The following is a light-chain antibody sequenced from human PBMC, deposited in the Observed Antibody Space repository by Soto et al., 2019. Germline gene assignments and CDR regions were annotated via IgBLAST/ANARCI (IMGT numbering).Light chain of an antibody. V-gene: IGKV3-20*01. J-gene: IGKJ1*01. Sequence: EIVMTQSPVTLSVSPGERATLSCRASQSVSSYLAWYQQKPGQAPRLLIYDASNRATGIPDRFSGSGSGTDFTLTISRLEPEDFAVYYCQQHGSSPQTFGQGTKVDI. CDR1: QSVSSY. CDR2: DAS. CDR3: QQHGSSPQT.